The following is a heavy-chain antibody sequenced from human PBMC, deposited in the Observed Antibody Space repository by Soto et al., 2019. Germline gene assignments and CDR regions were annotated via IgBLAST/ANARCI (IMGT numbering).Heavy chain of an antibody. CDR1: GYTFTSYG. V-gene: IGHV1-18*01. J-gene: IGHJ4*02. D-gene: IGHD5-12*01. Sequence: GASVKVSCKASGYTFTSYGISWVRQAPGQGLEWMGWISAYNGNTNYAQKLQGRVTMTTDTSTSTAYMELRSLRSDDTAVYYCARDRAPPTILYYFDYWGQGTLVTVSS. CDR3: ARDRAPPTILYYFDY. CDR2: ISAYNGNT.